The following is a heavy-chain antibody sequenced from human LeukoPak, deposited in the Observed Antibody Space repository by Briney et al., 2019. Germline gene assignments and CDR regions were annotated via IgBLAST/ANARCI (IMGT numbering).Heavy chain of an antibody. CDR3: ARGAAMGRKKKPVNWFDP. V-gene: IGHV4-4*02. Sequence: SGTLSLTCAVSGGSISSSNWWSWVRQPPGKGLEWIGEIYHSGSTNYNPSLKSRVTISVDTSKNQFSLKLSSVTAADTAVYYCARGAAMGRKKKPVNWFDPWGQGTLVTVSS. D-gene: IGHD2-2*01. CDR1: GGSISSSNW. CDR2: IYHSGST. J-gene: IGHJ5*02.